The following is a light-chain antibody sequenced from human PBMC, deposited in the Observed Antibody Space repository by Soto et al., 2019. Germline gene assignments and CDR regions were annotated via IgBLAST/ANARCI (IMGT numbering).Light chain of an antibody. Sequence: EIVLTQSPGTLSLSPGERATLSCRASQSVRNNYLAWYQQKPGQAPRLLIYDASSRATDIPDRFSGSGSGTDFTLTISRLEPEDFAVYYCQQYGSSLPRTFGQGTKVEI. CDR1: QSVRNNY. J-gene: IGKJ1*01. CDR3: QQYGSSLPRT. CDR2: DAS. V-gene: IGKV3-20*01.